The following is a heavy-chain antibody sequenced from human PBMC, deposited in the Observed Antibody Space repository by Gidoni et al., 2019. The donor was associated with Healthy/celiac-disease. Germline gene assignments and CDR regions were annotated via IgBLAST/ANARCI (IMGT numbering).Heavy chain of an antibody. V-gene: IGHV1-2*02. J-gene: IGHJ1*01. Sequence: QVQLVQSGAEVKKPGASVKVSCKASGSTFTGYYMHWVRQAPGQGLEWMGWINPNSGGTNYAQKFQGRVTMTRDTSISTAYMELSRLRSDDTAVYYCARVVETEQLGIEYFQHWGQGTLVTVSS. D-gene: IGHD6-13*01. CDR2: INPNSGGT. CDR1: GSTFTGYY. CDR3: ARVVETEQLGIEYFQH.